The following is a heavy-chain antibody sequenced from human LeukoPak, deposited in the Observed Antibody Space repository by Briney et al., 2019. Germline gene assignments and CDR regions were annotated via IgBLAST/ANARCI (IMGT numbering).Heavy chain of an antibody. Sequence: PGGSLRLSCAASGFTFSYYWMGWVRQAPGKGLEWVAVIWYDGSNKYYADSVKGRFTISRDNSKSTLYLQMNSLKAEDTAVYFCGRDSRGDILTGYYGMAVWGQGTTVTVFS. V-gene: IGHV3-33*08. CDR2: IWYDGSNK. CDR1: GFTFSYYW. CDR3: GRDSRGDILTGYYGMAV. J-gene: IGHJ6*02. D-gene: IGHD3-9*01.